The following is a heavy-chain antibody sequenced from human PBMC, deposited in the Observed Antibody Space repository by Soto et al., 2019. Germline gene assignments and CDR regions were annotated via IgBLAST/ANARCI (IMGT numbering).Heavy chain of an antibody. CDR2: ISSSSSTI. V-gene: IGHV3-48*01. CDR3: ARDAPPYDY. Sequence: PGGSLRLSCAASGFTFSSYSMNWVRQAPGKGLEWVSYISSSSSTIYYADSVKGRFTISRDNAKNSLYLQMNSLRAEDTAVYYCARDAPPYDYWGQGTLVTVSS. J-gene: IGHJ4*02. CDR1: GFTFSSYS.